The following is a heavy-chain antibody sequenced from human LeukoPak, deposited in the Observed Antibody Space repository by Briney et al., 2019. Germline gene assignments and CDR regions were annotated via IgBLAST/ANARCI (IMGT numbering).Heavy chain of an antibody. J-gene: IGHJ4*02. CDR2: INPNDGDT. CDR1: GYTFTDCY. V-gene: IGHV1-2*02. CDR3: ARANFLYCSSSTCLFDY. D-gene: IGHD2-2*01. Sequence: ASVTVSCKASGYTFTDCYMHWVRQAPGQGFEWMGWINPNDGDTNYAQKFQGRVPMTRDTSISTAHMEVSRLRSDDTAVYYCARANFLYCSSSTCLFDYWGQGTLVTVSS.